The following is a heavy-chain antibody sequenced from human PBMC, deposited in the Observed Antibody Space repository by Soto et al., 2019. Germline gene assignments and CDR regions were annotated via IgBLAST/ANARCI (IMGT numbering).Heavy chain of an antibody. V-gene: IGHV1-18*01. CDR3: ARDLGYCRSGTCYREWVDP. D-gene: IGHD2-15*01. CDR1: GYTFTTHG. J-gene: IGHJ5*02. Sequence: QVQLVQSGAEVKKPGASVKVSCKASGYTFTTHGISWVRQVPGQGLEWMGWVRGDNGHTNYAQSLQGRFTMTTDTSTNTAYRELRSLRSDDTAVYYCARDLGYCRSGTCYREWVDPWGQGTLVTVSS. CDR2: VRGDNGHT.